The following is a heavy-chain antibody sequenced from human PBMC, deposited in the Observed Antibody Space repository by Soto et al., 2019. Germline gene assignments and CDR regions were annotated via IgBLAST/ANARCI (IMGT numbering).Heavy chain of an antibody. D-gene: IGHD5-12*01. J-gene: IGHJ4*02. CDR2: IYYSGNT. V-gene: IGHV4-59*12. Sequence: SETLSLTCTVAGGPIGTDYWNWIRQPPGRGLEWIGYIYYSGNTNYNPSLKSRVTISLDMSKKQFSLKLSSVTAADTAVYYCERAVASFDLWGQGTLVTVSS. CDR3: ERAVASFDL. CDR1: GGPIGTDY.